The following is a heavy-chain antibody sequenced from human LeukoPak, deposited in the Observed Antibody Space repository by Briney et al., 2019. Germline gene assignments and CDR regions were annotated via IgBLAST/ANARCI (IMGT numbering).Heavy chain of an antibody. CDR3: ARVVLRSGYWYSDL. CDR2: IYYSGST. D-gene: IGHD2/OR15-2a*01. Sequence: PSETLSLTCTVSGGSISSYYWSWIRQPPGKGLEWIGYIYYSGSTNYNPSLKSRVTISVDTSKNQFSLKLSSVTAADTAVYYCARVVLRSGYWYSDLWGRGTLVTVSP. V-gene: IGHV4-59*01. CDR1: GGSISSYY. J-gene: IGHJ2*01.